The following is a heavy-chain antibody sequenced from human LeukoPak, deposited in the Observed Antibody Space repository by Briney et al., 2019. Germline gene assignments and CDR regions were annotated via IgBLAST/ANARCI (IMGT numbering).Heavy chain of an antibody. CDR1: GYSISSGYY. Sequence: SETLSLTCTVSGYSISSGYYWGWIRQPPGKGLEWIGSIYHSGSTYYNPSLKSRVTISVDTSKNQFSLKLSSVTAADTAVYYCARVSVGSTGYFYMDVWGRGTTVTVSS. J-gene: IGHJ6*03. V-gene: IGHV4-38-2*02. D-gene: IGHD1-26*01. CDR3: ARVSVGSTGYFYMDV. CDR2: IYHSGST.